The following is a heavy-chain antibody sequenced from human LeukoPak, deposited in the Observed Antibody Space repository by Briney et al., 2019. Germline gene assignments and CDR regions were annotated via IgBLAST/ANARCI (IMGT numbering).Heavy chain of an antibody. J-gene: IGHJ4*02. Sequence: GGSLRLSCAASGFTFSSYGMHWVRQAPGKGLEWVAVISYDGSNKCYADSVKGRFTISRDNSKNTLYLQMNSLRAEDTALYYCAKDWAAGNMLGFDYWGQGTLVTVSS. CDR2: ISYDGSNK. V-gene: IGHV3-30*18. CDR3: AKDWAAGNMLGFDY. CDR1: GFTFSSYG. D-gene: IGHD6-13*01.